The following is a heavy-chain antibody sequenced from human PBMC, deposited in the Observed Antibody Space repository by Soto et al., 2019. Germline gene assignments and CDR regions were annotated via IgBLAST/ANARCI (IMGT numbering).Heavy chain of an antibody. D-gene: IGHD3-16*01. CDR2: ISAYNGYT. Sequence: ASVKVSCKASGYTFTSYDISWVRQAPGQGLEWMGWISAYNGYTNYAQKIQGRVTMTTDTSTSTAYMELRSLRSDDTAVYYCARDMGGLDDFDYWGQGTLVTVS. CDR1: GYTFTSYD. CDR3: ARDMGGLDDFDY. V-gene: IGHV1-18*04. J-gene: IGHJ4*02.